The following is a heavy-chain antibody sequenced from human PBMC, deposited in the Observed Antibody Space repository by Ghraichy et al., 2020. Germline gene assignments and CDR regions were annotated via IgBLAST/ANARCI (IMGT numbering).Heavy chain of an antibody. D-gene: IGHD3-10*01. CDR3: TTEGMMCCYYGMDI. CDR1: GFTFSNAW. Sequence: LSLTCAASGFTFSNAWMSWVRQAPGKGLEWVGRIKSKTDGGTTDFAAPVKGRFTISRDDSKNTLFLQMNSLKTDDTAVYYCTTEGMMCCYYGMDIWGQGTTVTVSS. J-gene: IGHJ6*02. CDR2: IKSKTDGGTT. V-gene: IGHV3-15*01.